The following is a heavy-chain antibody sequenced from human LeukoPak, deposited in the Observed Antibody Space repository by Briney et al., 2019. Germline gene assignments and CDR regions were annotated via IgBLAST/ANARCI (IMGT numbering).Heavy chain of an antibody. CDR2: ISPLFYTA. CDR1: GGTFSNYA. J-gene: IGHJ6*03. V-gene: IGHV1-69*13. CDR3: ASGRRASVRGVYYMDV. Sequence: SVKVSCKASGGTFSNYAISWVRQAPGQGLEWMGGISPLFYTADYAQKFQGRLTITADEATSTAYMELSSPRSEDTAVYYCASGRRASVRGVYYMDVWGKGTTVTVSS. D-gene: IGHD3-10*01.